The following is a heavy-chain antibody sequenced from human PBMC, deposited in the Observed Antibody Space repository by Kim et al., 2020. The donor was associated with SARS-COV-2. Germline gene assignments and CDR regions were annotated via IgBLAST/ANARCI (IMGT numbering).Heavy chain of an antibody. CDR1: GGSISSYY. CDR2: IYYSGST. V-gene: IGHV4-59*01. Sequence: SETLSLTCTVSGGSISSYYWSWIRQPPGKGLEWIGYIYYSGSTNYNPSLKSRVTISVDTSKNQFSLKLSSVTAADTAVYYCARVPGIGGIRPFYYYGMDVWGQGTTVTVSS. J-gene: IGHJ6*02. D-gene: IGHD6-13*01. CDR3: ARVPGIGGIRPFYYYGMDV.